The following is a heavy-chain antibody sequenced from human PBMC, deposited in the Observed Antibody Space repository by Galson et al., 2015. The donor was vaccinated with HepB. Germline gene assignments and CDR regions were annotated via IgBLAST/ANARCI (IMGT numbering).Heavy chain of an antibody. Sequence: SVKVSCKASGYTFTSYGISWVRQAPGQGLEWMGWISAYNGNTNYAQKLQGRVTMTTDTSTSTAYMELRSLRSDDTAVYYCAVMITFGGVIVPRFDYWGQGTLVTVSS. V-gene: IGHV1-18*01. J-gene: IGHJ4*02. D-gene: IGHD3-16*02. CDR1: GYTFTSYG. CDR3: AVMITFGGVIVPRFDY. CDR2: ISAYNGNT.